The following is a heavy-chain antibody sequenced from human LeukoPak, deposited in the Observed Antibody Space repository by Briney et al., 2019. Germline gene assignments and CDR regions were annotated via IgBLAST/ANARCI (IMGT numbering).Heavy chain of an antibody. J-gene: IGHJ4*02. Sequence: KASETLSLTCTVSGGSISSYYWSWIRQPPGKGLEWIGYIYYSGSTNYNPSLKSRVTISVDTSKNQFSLKLSSVTAADTAVYYCARHKLVTMVRGVAPWYFDYWGQGTLVTVSS. CDR2: IYYSGST. V-gene: IGHV4-59*08. D-gene: IGHD3-10*01. CDR1: GGSISSYY. CDR3: ARHKLVTMVRGVAPWYFDY.